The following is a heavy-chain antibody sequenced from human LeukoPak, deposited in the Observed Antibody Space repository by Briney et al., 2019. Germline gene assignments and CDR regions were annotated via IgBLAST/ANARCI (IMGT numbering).Heavy chain of an antibody. J-gene: IGHJ4*02. Sequence: SETLSLTCIVSGGSISNYYWSWIRQSPGTGLEWIGFIYYSGTTNYNPSLKSRVTISVDTSKNQFSLKLSSVTAADTAVYYCASNPEGGAVDYWGQGTLVTVSS. D-gene: IGHD1-26*01. V-gene: IGHV4-59*08. CDR2: IYYSGTT. CDR1: GGSISNYY. CDR3: ASNPEGGAVDY.